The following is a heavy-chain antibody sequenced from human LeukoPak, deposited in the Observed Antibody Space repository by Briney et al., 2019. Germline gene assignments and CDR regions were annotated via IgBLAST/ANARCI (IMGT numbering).Heavy chain of an antibody. CDR2: IIPIFGTA. J-gene: IGHJ5*02. D-gene: IGHD3-22*01. CDR1: GGTFSSYA. V-gene: IGHV1-69*05. Sequence: ASVKVSCKASGGTFSSYAISWVRQAPGQGLEWMGGIIPIFGTANYAQKFQGRVTITTDESTSTAYMELSSLRSEDTAVYYCARARNNYDSSGYYSSWGQGTLVTVSS. CDR3: ARARNNYDSSGYYSS.